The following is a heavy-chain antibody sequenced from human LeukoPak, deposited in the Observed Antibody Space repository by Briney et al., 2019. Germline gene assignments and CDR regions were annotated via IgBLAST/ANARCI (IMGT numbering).Heavy chain of an antibody. D-gene: IGHD7-27*01. CDR2: IYTSGST. Sequence: PSETPSLTCTVSGGSISSSSYYWSWIRQPAGKGLEWIGRIYTSGSTNYNPSLKSRVTISVDTSKNQFSLKLSSATAADTAVYYFARVQANRGYDAFDIWGQGTMVTVSS. J-gene: IGHJ3*02. V-gene: IGHV4-61*02. CDR3: ARVQANRGYDAFDI. CDR1: GGSISSSSYY.